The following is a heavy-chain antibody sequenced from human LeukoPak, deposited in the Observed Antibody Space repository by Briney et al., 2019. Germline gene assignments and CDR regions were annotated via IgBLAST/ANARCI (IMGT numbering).Heavy chain of an antibody. J-gene: IGHJ3*02. Sequence: GGTLRLSCAASGFTFSSYGMSWVRQAPGKGLEWVSAISGSGGSTYYADSVKGRFTISRDNSKNTLYLQMNSLRAEDTAVYYCAKDRRYDILTGYDLGHNAFDIWGQGTMVTVSS. V-gene: IGHV3-23*01. CDR2: ISGSGGST. CDR3: AKDRRYDILTGYDLGHNAFDI. D-gene: IGHD3-9*01. CDR1: GFTFSSYG.